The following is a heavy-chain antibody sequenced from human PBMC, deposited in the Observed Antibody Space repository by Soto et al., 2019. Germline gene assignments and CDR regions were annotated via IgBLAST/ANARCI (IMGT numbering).Heavy chain of an antibody. CDR2: ISGYNGDT. D-gene: IGHD3-3*02. V-gene: IGHV1-18*01. J-gene: IGHJ3*02. Sequence: ASVKVSCKASGYSFTRYGISWVRQAPGQGLEWMGWISGYNGDTNYAQKVQGRVTLTTGTSTTTVYLELRSLRSDDTAIYYCARDDESFLSPRAFDIWGQGTMVTVSS. CDR1: GYSFTRYG. CDR3: ARDDESFLSPRAFDI.